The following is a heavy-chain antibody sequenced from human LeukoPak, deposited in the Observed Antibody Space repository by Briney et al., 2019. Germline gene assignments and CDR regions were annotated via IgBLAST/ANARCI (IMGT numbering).Heavy chain of an antibody. Sequence: ASVKVSCKASGYTFTSYGISWVRQAPGQGLEWMGWISANNGNTYYTQVLQGRVTMTTDTSTSTAYMELRSLRSDDTAVYYCARGSTNWFDPWGQGTLVTVSS. V-gene: IGHV1-18*01. CDR1: GYTFTSYG. CDR3: ARGSTNWFDP. J-gene: IGHJ5*02. CDR2: ISANNGNT. D-gene: IGHD5/OR15-5a*01.